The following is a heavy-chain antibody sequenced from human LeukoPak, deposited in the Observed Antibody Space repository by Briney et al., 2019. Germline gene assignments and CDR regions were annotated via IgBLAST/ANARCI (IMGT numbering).Heavy chain of an antibody. CDR2: ISPSGGST. D-gene: IGHD3-3*01. J-gene: IGHJ3*02. CDR1: GYTFTSNY. Sequence: ASVKVSCKAFGYTFTSNYMHWVRQAPGQGPEWMGVISPSGGSTTYAQKFQGRVTLTRDMSTSTDYLELSSLRSEDTAVYYCARDFSPDAFDIWGQGTMVTVSS. V-gene: IGHV1-46*01. CDR3: ARDFSPDAFDI.